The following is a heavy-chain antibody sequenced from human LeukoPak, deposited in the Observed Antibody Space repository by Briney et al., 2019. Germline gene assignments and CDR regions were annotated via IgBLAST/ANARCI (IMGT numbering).Heavy chain of an antibody. V-gene: IGHV1-46*01. CDR1: GYTFTNSY. D-gene: IGHD5-24*01. CDR2: INPDGGNT. Sequence: AAVKVSCKASGYTFTNSYIHWVRQAPGQVLEWMGLINPDGGNTNYAQNFQGRVTLTRDTSTSTVYMELSSLRSEDTAIYYCARIRDGYNDAYDIWGQGTVVTVPS. J-gene: IGHJ3*02. CDR3: ARIRDGYNDAYDI.